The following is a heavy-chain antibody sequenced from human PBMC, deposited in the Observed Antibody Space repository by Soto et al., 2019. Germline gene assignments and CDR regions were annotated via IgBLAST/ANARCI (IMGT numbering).Heavy chain of an antibody. CDR3: AKRGSSGWYETYFDS. J-gene: IGHJ4*02. V-gene: IGHV3-11*01. Sequence: GGSLRLSCAASGFTFSDYYMDWIRQAPGKGLEWVSYISTSGTTIYYADSVKGRFTISRDNAKNSLYLQMNSLRAEDTAVYYCAKRGSSGWYETYFDSWGQGTLVTVSS. D-gene: IGHD6-19*01. CDR1: GFTFSDYY. CDR2: ISTSGTTI.